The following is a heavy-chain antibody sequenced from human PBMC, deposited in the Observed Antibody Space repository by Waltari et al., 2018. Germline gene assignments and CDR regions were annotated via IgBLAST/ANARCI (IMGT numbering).Heavy chain of an antibody. J-gene: IGHJ4*02. Sequence: QVQLVQSGAEVKKPGASVKVSCKASGYTFTSYYMHWVRQAPGQGLEWMGKNNPRGGSTSYEQKCQGRGSRTRETSTSTVDMELSSRRSEDTAVYYCARDRRARVPAAILYYFDYWGQGTLVTVSS. CDR2: NNPRGGST. CDR3: ARDRRARVPAAILYYFDY. V-gene: IGHV1-46*01. D-gene: IGHD2-2*02. CDR1: GYTFTSYY.